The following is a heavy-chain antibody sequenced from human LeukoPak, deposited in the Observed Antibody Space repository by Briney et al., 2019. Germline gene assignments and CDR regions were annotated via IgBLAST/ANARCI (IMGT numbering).Heavy chain of an antibody. CDR3: VRALEIVVRHLFYFYMDV. CDR2: INQDGSET. V-gene: IGHV3-7*01. D-gene: IGHD2-15*01. CDR1: GFTCSSYW. Sequence: PGGSLRLSCAASGFTCSSYWMSWVRQAPGKGLEWVANINQDGSETCYVDSVKGRFTVSRDNARNSLYLQMNSLRGEDTAMYYCVRALEIVVRHLFYFYMDVWGKGTTVTVSS. J-gene: IGHJ6*03.